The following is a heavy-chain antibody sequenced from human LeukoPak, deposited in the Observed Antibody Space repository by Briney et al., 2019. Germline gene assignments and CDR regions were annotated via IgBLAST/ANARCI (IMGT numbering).Heavy chain of an antibody. J-gene: IGHJ4*02. CDR1: GFTVSSNY. Sequence: SGGSLRLSWAASGFTVSSNYMSWVRQAPGKGLEGVSVIYSGGSTYYADSVKGRFTISRDNSKNTLYLQMKSLRAEDTAVYYCARDGSWERVDFDYWGLGTLVTVSS. CDR3: ARDGSWERVDFDY. D-gene: IGHD1-26*01. V-gene: IGHV3-53*01. CDR2: IYSGGST.